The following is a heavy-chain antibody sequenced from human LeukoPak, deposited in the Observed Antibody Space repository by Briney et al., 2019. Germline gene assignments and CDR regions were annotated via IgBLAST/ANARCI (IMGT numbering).Heavy chain of an antibody. J-gene: IGHJ3*01. Sequence: SETLSLTCTVSGGSNRNYFWSWIRQPPGRGLEWIGYINYSGGTNYNPFLKSRVTISVDTSKNQFSLKLNSVTAADTAVYYCARDGGRYRNDAFDFWGQGTVVTVSS. V-gene: IGHV4-59*01. D-gene: IGHD1-26*01. CDR1: GGSNRNYF. CDR3: ARDGGRYRNDAFDF. CDR2: INYSGGT.